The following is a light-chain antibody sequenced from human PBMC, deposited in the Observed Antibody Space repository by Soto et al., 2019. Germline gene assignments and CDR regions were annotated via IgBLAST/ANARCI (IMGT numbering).Light chain of an antibody. CDR3: QQYCSSPPWT. CDR1: QSVSSSY. CDR2: CAS. V-gene: IGKV3-20*01. Sequence: EIVLTQSPGTLSLSPGERATLSCRASQSVSSSYLAWYQQKPGQAPRLLIYCASSRATGIPDRFSGSGSGTDFTLTISRMETDDFAVYYCQQYCSSPPWTFGQGTKVEIK. J-gene: IGKJ1*01.